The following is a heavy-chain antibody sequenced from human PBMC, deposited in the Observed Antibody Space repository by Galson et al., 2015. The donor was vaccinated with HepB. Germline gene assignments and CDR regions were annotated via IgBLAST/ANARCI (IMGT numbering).Heavy chain of an antibody. CDR2: ITHSGNA. V-gene: IGHV4-4*02. D-gene: IGHD2-2*01. CDR1: GGSISNPNW. CDR3: ARVRRGCSNNNCYLDP. J-gene: IGHJ5*02. Sequence: LSLTCSVSGGSISNPNWLNWVRQSPGKGLEWIGQITHSGNANYNPSTERRITISLDTSNNQFSLKVTSVTAADTAVYYCARVRRGCSNNNCYLDPWGQGTLVTVSS.